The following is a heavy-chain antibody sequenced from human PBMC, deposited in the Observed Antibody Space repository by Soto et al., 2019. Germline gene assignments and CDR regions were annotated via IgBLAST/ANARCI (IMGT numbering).Heavy chain of an antibody. J-gene: IGHJ6*02. Sequence: VQLVESGGGLVQPGGSLRLSCAASGFTFSSYGMHWVRQAPGKGLEWVAVIWYDGSNKYYADSVKGRFTISRDNSKNTLYLQMNSLRAEDTAVYYCARELLYGSGGYGMDVWGQGTTVTVSS. V-gene: IGHV3-33*01. CDR1: GFTFSSYG. CDR3: ARELLYGSGGYGMDV. CDR2: IWYDGSNK. D-gene: IGHD3-10*01.